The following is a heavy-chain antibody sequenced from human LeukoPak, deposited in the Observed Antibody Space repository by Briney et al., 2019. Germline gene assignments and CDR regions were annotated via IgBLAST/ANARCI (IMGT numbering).Heavy chain of an antibody. J-gene: IGHJ4*02. CDR2: INHSGST. CDR3: ARGLGSGWLRY. Sequence: SETLSLTCAVYGGSLSGYYWSWIRQPPGKGLEWIGEINHSGSTNYNPSLKSRVTISVDTSKNQFSLKLSSVTAADTAVYYCARGLGSGWLRYWGQGTLVTVSS. CDR1: GGSLSGYY. V-gene: IGHV4-34*01. D-gene: IGHD6-19*01.